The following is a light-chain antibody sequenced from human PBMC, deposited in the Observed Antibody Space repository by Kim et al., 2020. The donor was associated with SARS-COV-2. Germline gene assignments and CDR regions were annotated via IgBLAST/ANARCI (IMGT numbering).Light chain of an antibody. CDR2: DVS. Sequence: QYALTQPASVSGSPGQSITISCTGTSSDVGGYKYVSWYQQYPDKAPKLMIYDVSERPSGVSNRFSGSKSGNTASLTISGLQAEDEADYYCSSYTSSSPWVFGGVTQLTVL. J-gene: IGLJ3*02. V-gene: IGLV2-14*01. CDR3: SSYTSSSPWV. CDR1: SSDVGGYKY.